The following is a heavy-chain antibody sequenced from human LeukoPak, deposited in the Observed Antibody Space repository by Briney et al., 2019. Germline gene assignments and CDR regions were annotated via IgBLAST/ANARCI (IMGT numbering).Heavy chain of an antibody. CDR3: ARARYLDS. CDR1: AFTFSSHW. CDR2: IKQDGSEK. J-gene: IGHJ4*02. V-gene: IGHV3-7*01. Sequence: PGGPLRLSCAASAFTFSSHWMNWVRQAPGKGLEWVANIKQDGSEKYYVESVKGRFTISRDNAKNSLYLQMNSLRAEDTAVYYCARARYLDSWGQGTLVTVSS.